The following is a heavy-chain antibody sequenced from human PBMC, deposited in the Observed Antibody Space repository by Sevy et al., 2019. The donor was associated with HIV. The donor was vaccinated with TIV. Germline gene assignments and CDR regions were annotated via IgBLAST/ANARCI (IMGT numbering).Heavy chain of an antibody. V-gene: IGHV3-23*01. Sequence: GGSLRLSCVVSGFRFGSHAMSWVRQAPGKGLEWVSGMSGRGDSRGYAYSVKGRFTISRGKSKITLYLQMNSLRAEDTALYYCAKDVPDQSWYDDFWSGSPCFDYWGRGTPVTVSS. CDR3: AKDVPDQSWYDDFWSGSPCFDY. CDR2: MSGRGDSR. J-gene: IGHJ4*01. D-gene: IGHD3-3*01. CDR1: GFRFGSHA.